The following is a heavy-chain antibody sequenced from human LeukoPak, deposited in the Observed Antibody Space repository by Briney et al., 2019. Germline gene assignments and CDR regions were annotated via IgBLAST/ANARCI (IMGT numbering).Heavy chain of an antibody. CDR1: GFTFSDYN. D-gene: IGHD2-15*01. CDR2: ISRSGSTK. Sequence: GGSLRLSCAASGFTFSDYNMRWIRQAPGKGLEWVSSISRSGSTKYYADSVKGRFTISRDNAKNSLFLQMNSLRAEDTAVYYCARVLRYCSGGNCYPYFYYYMDVWGKGTTVTFSS. J-gene: IGHJ6*03. V-gene: IGHV3-11*01. CDR3: ARVLRYCSGGNCYPYFYYYMDV.